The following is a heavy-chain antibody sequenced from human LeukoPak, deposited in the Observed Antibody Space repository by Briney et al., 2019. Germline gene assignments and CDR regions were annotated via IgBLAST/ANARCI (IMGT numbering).Heavy chain of an antibody. Sequence: ASVKVSCKASGYTFTGYYMHWVRQAPGQGLEWMGWINPNSGGTNYAQKFQGRVTMTRDTSISTAYMELSRLRSDDTAVYYCARDLIAATDIDALDIWGQGTMVTVSS. CDR3: ARDLIAATDIDALDI. CDR2: INPNSGGT. CDR1: GYTFTGYY. V-gene: IGHV1-2*02. J-gene: IGHJ3*02. D-gene: IGHD6-13*01.